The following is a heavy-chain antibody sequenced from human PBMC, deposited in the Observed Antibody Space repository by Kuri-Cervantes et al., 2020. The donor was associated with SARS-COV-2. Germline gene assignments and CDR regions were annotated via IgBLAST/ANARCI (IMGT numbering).Heavy chain of an antibody. J-gene: IGHJ4*01. CDR3: ARDLLGVGYCSGGSCPYYFDY. Sequence: ASVKVSCKASGYTFTGYYMHWVRQAPGQGLEWMGRINPNSGGTNYAQKFQGRVTMTRDTSISTAYMELSRLRSDDTAVYYCARDLLGVGYCSGGSCPYYFDYWGQGTLVTVSS. CDR2: INPNSGGT. CDR1: GYTFTGYY. V-gene: IGHV1-2*06. D-gene: IGHD2-15*01.